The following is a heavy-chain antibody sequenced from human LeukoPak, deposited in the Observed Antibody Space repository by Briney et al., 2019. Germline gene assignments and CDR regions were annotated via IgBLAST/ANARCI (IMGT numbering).Heavy chain of an antibody. CDR2: IIHSGST. CDR1: GGSFSGYY. Sequence: SETLSLTCTVYGGSFSGYYWSWIRQPPGKGLEWIGEIIHSGSTNYNPSLKSRVTISVDTSKNQFPLKLSSVTAADTAVYYCAGEVGDSGYNDYWGQGTLVTVSS. CDR3: AGEVGDSGYNDY. D-gene: IGHD3-22*01. V-gene: IGHV4-34*12. J-gene: IGHJ4*02.